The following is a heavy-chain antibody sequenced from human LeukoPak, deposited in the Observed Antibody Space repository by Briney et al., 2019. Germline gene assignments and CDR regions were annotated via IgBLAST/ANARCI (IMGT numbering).Heavy chain of an antibody. Sequence: PSETLSLTCAVYGGSFSGYYWSWIRQPPGEGLEWIGETNHSGSTNYNPSLKSRVTISVDTSKNQFSLKLSSVTAADTAVYYCARVPMYYYDSSGYSTDWGQGTLVTVSS. CDR1: GGSFSGYY. J-gene: IGHJ4*02. V-gene: IGHV4-34*01. D-gene: IGHD3-22*01. CDR3: ARVPMYYYDSSGYSTD. CDR2: TNHSGST.